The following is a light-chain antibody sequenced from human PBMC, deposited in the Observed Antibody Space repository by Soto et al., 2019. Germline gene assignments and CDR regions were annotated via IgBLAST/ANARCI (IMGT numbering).Light chain of an antibody. Sequence: QSALTQPPSASGTPGQRVFISCSGSSSNIGGTNYAYWYQQLPGAAPKLLMHSNNLRPSGVPERISGSKSGTSASLAIIGLRSEEEDVYYCGSCADTLGAVIFGGGTKLTVL. V-gene: IGLV1-47*02. J-gene: IGLJ2*01. CDR2: SNN. CDR3: GSCADTLGAVI. CDR1: SSNIGGTNY.